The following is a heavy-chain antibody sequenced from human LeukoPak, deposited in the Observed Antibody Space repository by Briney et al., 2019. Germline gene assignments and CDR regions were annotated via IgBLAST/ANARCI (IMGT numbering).Heavy chain of an antibody. D-gene: IGHD3-22*01. CDR3: ARARRRFDSRGYYFDY. CDR1: GDSVNTINYF. CDR2: IDYSGST. Sequence: SETLSLTCTVSGDSVNTINYFWGWVRQPPGKVLEWIATIDYSGSTYYNPSLKTRLTISVDTSKNQFSLKLASVTATDTAVFYCARARRRFDSRGYYFDYWGQGKPVTVSS. J-gene: IGHJ4*02. V-gene: IGHV4-39*01.